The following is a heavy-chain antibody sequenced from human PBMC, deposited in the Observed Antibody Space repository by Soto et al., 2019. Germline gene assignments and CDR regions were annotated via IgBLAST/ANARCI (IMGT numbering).Heavy chain of an antibody. CDR2: IFPYTGDT. Sequence: ASVKVSCKAYAYDFNTYSINWGRQAPGQGLEWMGSIFPYTGDTHYAQNIQARFTMTRDTSTNTAYMDLARLQFDDTAVYYCARGGFSSSWRLDYWGQGTLVTVSS. V-gene: IGHV1-18*04. D-gene: IGHD6-13*01. CDR1: AYDFNTYS. CDR3: ARGGFSSSWRLDY. J-gene: IGHJ4*02.